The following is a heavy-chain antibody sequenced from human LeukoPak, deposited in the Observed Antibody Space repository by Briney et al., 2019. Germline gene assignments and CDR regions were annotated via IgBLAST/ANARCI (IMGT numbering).Heavy chain of an antibody. CDR3: ARDREGTLDY. V-gene: IGHV3-30-3*01. D-gene: IGHD1-26*01. Sequence: PGGSLRLSCTASGFTFSSHAMHWVRQAPGKGLEWVGFISYDGSNEYYADSVKGRFTISRDNSKNTLYLQMNSLRAEDTAVYYCARDREGTLDYWGQGTLVTVSS. CDR2: ISYDGSNE. J-gene: IGHJ4*02. CDR1: GFTFSSHA.